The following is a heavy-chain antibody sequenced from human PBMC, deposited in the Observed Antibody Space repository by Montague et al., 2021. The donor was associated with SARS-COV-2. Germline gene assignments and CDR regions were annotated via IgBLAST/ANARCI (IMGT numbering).Heavy chain of an antibody. CDR2: ISYDGSNK. D-gene: IGHD2-2*01. V-gene: IGHV3-30*18. CDR3: AKDQGDCSSSRCFRGWTYYYYGMDV. J-gene: IGHJ6*02. Sequence: SLRLSCAASGFTFSSYGIHWVRQAPGKGLEWVAVISYDGSNKHYADSVXGRFTISRDNSKNTLYLQTNSLRAEDTAVYYCAKDQGDCSSSRCFRGWTYYYYGMDVWGQGTTVTVSS. CDR1: GFTFSSYG.